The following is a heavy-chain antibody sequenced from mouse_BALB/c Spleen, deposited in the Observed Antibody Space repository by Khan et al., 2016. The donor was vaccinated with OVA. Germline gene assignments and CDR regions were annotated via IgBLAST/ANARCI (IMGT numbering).Heavy chain of an antibody. CDR1: GFSLTSYG. Sequence: VQLKESGPGLVAPSQSLSITCTVSGFSLTSYGVGWVRQPPGKGLEWLGVILGDGSTNYHSALISRLNINKDNSKSQVFLKLNSLQTDDTATYYCALYYYGRAWFAYWGQGTLVTVSA. CDR2: ILGDGST. D-gene: IGHD1-1*01. J-gene: IGHJ3*01. CDR3: ALYYYGRAWFAY. V-gene: IGHV2-3*01.